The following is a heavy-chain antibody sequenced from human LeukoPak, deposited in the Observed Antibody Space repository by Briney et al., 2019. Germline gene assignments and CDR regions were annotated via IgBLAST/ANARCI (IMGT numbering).Heavy chain of an antibody. J-gene: IGHJ4*02. Sequence: ESGPALVKPTQTLTLTCTFSGFSLSTSGMCVSWIRQPPGKALEWLARIDWDDDKYYSTSLKTRLTISKDTSKNQVVLTMTNMDPVDTATYFCAHRFLFVEASGFDYWGQGTLVTVSS. V-gene: IGHV2-70*11. CDR2: IDWDDDK. CDR1: GFSLSTSGMC. D-gene: IGHD1-26*01. CDR3: AHRFLFVEASGFDY.